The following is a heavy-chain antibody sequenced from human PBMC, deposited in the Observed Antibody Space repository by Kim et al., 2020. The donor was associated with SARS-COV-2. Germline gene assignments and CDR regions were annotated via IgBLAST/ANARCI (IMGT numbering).Heavy chain of an antibody. J-gene: IGHJ4*02. Sequence: GGSLRLSCAASGFTFSSYGMHWVRQAPGKGLEWVAVIWYDGSNKYYADSVKGRFTISRDNSKNTLYLQMNSLRAEDTAVYYCAKGLSLGATPDYWGQGTLVTVSS. CDR2: IWYDGSNK. CDR1: GFTFSSYG. D-gene: IGHD1-26*01. CDR3: AKGLSLGATPDY. V-gene: IGHV3-33*06.